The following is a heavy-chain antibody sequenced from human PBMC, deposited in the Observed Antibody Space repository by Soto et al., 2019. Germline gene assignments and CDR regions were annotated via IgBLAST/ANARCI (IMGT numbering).Heavy chain of an antibody. CDR1: GYSFTSYW. CDR2: IDPSDSYT. Sequence: LGESLKISCKGSGYSFTSYWIGWVRQMPGKGLEWMGRIDPSDSYTNYSPSFQGHVTISADKSISTAYLQWSSLKASDTAMYYCARGEQQPYYYYGMDVWGQGTTVTVSS. J-gene: IGHJ6*02. D-gene: IGHD6-13*01. CDR3: ARGEQQPYYYYGMDV. V-gene: IGHV5-10-1*01.